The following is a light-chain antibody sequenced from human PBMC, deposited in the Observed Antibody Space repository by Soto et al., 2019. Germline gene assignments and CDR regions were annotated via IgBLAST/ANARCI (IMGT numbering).Light chain of an antibody. V-gene: IGLV2-14*01. CDR3: SSYTGSSTLYV. Sequence: QSALTQPASVSGSPGQSITISCTGTSSDVGTYNYVSWYQQHPGKAPKVMIYEVTYRPSGVSNRFSGSKSGNTASLTISGLQDEDEAEYYCSSYTGSSTLYVFGTGTKVTV. J-gene: IGLJ1*01. CDR2: EVT. CDR1: SSDVGTYNY.